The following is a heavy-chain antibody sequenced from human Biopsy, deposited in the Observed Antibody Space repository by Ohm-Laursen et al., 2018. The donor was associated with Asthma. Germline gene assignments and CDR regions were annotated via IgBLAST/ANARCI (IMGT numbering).Heavy chain of an antibody. D-gene: IGHD4-17*01. Sequence: ASVKVSCKISGYSLTDLSMHWVRQAPGQGLEWMGGLDHEVGGTVNARRFQGRVTMTEDTSTDTAYMELSSLSSDDTAVYYCASDFPKDYVRYNFQFWGQGTLVTVSS. J-gene: IGHJ4*02. CDR3: ASDFPKDYVRYNFQF. CDR2: LDHEVGGT. V-gene: IGHV1-24*01. CDR1: GYSLTDLS.